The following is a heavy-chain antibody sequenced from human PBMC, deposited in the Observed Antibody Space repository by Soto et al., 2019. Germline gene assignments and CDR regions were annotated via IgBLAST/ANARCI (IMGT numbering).Heavy chain of an antibody. J-gene: IGHJ4*02. Sequence: SLKVSCKASGGTFSSYAISWVRQAPGQGLEWMGGIIPIFGTANYAQKFQGRVTITADESTSTAYMELSSLRSEDTAVYYCARGAVTTLYYIDFSGQRTLVTGSS. CDR2: IIPIFGTA. CDR1: GGTFSSYA. V-gene: IGHV1-69*13. CDR3: ARGAVTTLYYIDF. D-gene: IGHD4-17*01.